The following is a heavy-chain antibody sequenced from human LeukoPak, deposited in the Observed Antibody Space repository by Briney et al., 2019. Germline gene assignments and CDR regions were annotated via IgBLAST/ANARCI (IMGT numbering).Heavy chain of an antibody. Sequence: SVKVSCKASGGTFSSYAISWVRQAPGQGLEWMGGIIPIFGTANYAQKFQGRVTITADEPTSTAYMELSSLRSEDTAVYYCARAWQQLVKDAFDIWGQGTMVTVSS. CDR2: IIPIFGTA. CDR3: ARAWQQLVKDAFDI. V-gene: IGHV1-69*13. CDR1: GGTFSSYA. J-gene: IGHJ3*02. D-gene: IGHD6-13*01.